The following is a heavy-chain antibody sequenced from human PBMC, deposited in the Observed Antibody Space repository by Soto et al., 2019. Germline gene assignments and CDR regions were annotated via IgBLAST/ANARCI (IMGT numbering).Heavy chain of an antibody. D-gene: IGHD5-18*01. Sequence: SETLSLTCTVSGGSISSYYWSWIQQPAGKGLEWIGRIYTSGSTNYNPSLKSRVTMSVDTSKNQFSLKLSSVTAADTAVYYCASPSKEYSYGYDYWGQGTLVTVSS. V-gene: IGHV4-4*07. J-gene: IGHJ4*02. CDR1: GGSISSYY. CDR2: IYTSGST. CDR3: ASPSKEYSYGYDY.